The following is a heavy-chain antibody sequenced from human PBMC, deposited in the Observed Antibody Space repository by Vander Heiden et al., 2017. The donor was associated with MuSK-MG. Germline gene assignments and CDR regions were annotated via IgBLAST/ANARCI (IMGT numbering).Heavy chain of an antibody. CDR3: AREFSETGGSWPVED. CDR1: GFTFSDYY. D-gene: IGHD3-10*01. J-gene: IGHJ4*02. V-gene: IGHV3-11*01. CDR2: MNGRDDVR. Sequence: QVQLVESGGGLVKPGGSLRLSCVASGFTFSDYYMTWIRQAPGKGLEWVAYMNGRDDVRYVADSVRGRFVISRDNSKNALFLQMNSMRVEDTAVDFCAREFSETGGSWPVEDWGQGTLVLVPS.